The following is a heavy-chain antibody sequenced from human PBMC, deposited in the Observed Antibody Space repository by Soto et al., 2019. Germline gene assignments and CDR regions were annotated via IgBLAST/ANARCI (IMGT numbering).Heavy chain of an antibody. CDR1: GYTFTSYA. CDR3: ARDPVEDYYYGMDV. V-gene: IGHV1-3*01. CDR2: INAGNGNT. D-gene: IGHD2-15*01. Sequence: ASVKVSCKASGYTFTSYAMHWVRQAPGQRLEWMGWINAGNGNTKYSQKFQGRVTITRDTSASTAYMELSSLRSEDTAVYYCARDPVEDYYYGMDVWGQGTTVTAP. J-gene: IGHJ6*02.